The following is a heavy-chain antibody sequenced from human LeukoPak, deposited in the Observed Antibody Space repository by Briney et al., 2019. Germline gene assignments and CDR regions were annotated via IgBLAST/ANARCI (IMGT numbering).Heavy chain of an antibody. V-gene: IGHV4-34*01. D-gene: IGHD3-10*01. CDR3: ARGFRYRGGVPGPFWFDP. CDR2: INHNGST. CDR1: GGSFSGYY. J-gene: IGHJ5*02. Sequence: RSSETLSLTCAVYGGSFSGYYWSWIRQPPGKGLEWIGEINHNGSTNYNPSLKSRVTISVDTSKNQFSLKLSSVTAADTAVYYCARGFRYRGGVPGPFWFDPWGQGTLVTVSS.